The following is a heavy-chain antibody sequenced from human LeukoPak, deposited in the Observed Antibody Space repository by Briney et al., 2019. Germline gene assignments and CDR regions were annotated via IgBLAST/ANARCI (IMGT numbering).Heavy chain of an antibody. J-gene: IGHJ4*02. CDR2: ISGSGGST. Sequence: GGSLRLSCAASGFTFSIYAMNWVRQAPGKGLEWVSAISGSGGSTYYADSVTGRFTISRDNSRNTLYLQMNSLRGDDTAVYYCAKDVGKWESLHFFDYWGQGTLVTVSS. CDR3: AKDVGKWESLHFFDY. CDR1: GFTFSIYA. V-gene: IGHV3-23*01. D-gene: IGHD1-26*01.